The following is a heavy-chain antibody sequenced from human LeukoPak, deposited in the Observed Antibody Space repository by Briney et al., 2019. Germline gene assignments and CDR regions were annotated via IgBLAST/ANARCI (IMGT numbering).Heavy chain of an antibody. CDR1: GFTFSSYW. D-gene: IGHD2-2*01. J-gene: IGHJ6*04. Sequence: GGSLRLSCAASGFTFSSYWTHWVRQAPGEGLVWVSRINSDGSSTSYADSVKGRFTISRDNAKNTLYLQMNSLRAEDTAVYYCARDQMAYCSSTSCYDDGMDVWGKGTTVTVSS. V-gene: IGHV3-74*01. CDR3: ARDQMAYCSSTSCYDDGMDV. CDR2: INSDGSST.